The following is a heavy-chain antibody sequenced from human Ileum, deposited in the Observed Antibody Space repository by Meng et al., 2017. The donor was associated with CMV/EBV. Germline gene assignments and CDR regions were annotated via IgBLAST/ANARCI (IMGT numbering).Heavy chain of an antibody. CDR1: GASFNNDNEY. D-gene: IGHD3-10*01. J-gene: IGHJ4*02. V-gene: IGHV4-39*07. CDR2: VHNNGGT. Sequence: QLQRQELGPGLVKLSETLSLICTVSGASFNNDNEYWAWIRQSPGKGLEWIGSVHNNGGTYHNPSLRSRVTISVDTSKHQFSLRMNSVTAADTAIYYCAKDLPRGPSDYWSQGTLVTVFS. CDR3: AKDLPRGPSDY.